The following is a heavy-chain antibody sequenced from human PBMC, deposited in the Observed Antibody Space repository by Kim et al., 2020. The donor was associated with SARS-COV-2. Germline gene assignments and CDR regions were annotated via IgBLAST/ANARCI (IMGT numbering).Heavy chain of an antibody. J-gene: IGHJ4*02. CDR2: IYSGGST. Sequence: GGSLRLSSAASGFTVSSNYMSWVRQAPGKGLEWVSVIYSGGSTYYADSVKGRFTISRDNSKNTLYLQMNSLRAEDTAVYYCARVVRTSGYSSGWQDYWGQGTLVTVSS. CDR1: GFTVSSNY. D-gene: IGHD6-19*01. V-gene: IGHV3-66*02. CDR3: ARVVRTSGYSSGWQDY.